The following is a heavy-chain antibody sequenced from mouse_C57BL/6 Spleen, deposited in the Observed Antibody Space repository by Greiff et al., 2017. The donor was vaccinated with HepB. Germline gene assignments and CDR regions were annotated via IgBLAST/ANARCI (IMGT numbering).Heavy chain of an antibody. Sequence: VQLQQSGAELVRPGASVTLSCKASGYTFTDYEMHWVKQTPVHGLEWIGAIDPETGGTAYNQKFKGKAILTADKSSSTAYMELRSLTSEDSAVYYCTRGDYSNSWGQGTLVTVSA. D-gene: IGHD2-5*01. CDR2: IDPETGGT. CDR1: GYTFTDYE. J-gene: IGHJ3*01. V-gene: IGHV1-15*01. CDR3: TRGDYSNS.